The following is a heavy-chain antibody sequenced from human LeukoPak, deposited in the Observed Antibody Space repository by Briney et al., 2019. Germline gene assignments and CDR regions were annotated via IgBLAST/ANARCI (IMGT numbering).Heavy chain of an antibody. CDR2: INHRGST. CDR3: ARHWVEITTPYCFDF. Sequence: PSETLSLTCAVYGGSFSGYWSWGWIRQPPGKGLEWIGEINHRGSTNYNPSLKSRVTISADTSENQFSLKLTSVTAADTAVYYCARHWVEITTPYCFDFWGQGTLVTVSP. J-gene: IGHJ4*02. D-gene: IGHD5-24*01. CDR1: GGSFSGYWS. V-gene: IGHV4-34*01.